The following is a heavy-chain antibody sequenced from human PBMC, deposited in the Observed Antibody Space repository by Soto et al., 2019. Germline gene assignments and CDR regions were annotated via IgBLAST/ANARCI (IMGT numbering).Heavy chain of an antibody. CDR1: GFTVSSNY. CDR3: ARVRVSSGPGYYYYYYMDV. Sequence: PGGSLRLSCAASGFTVSSNYMSWVRQAPGKGLEWVSVIYSGGSTYYADSVKGRFTISRHNSKNTLYLQMNSLRAEDTAVYYCARVRVSSGPGYYYYYYMDVWGKGTTVTGSS. CDR2: IYSGGST. V-gene: IGHV3-53*04. J-gene: IGHJ6*03. D-gene: IGHD6-6*01.